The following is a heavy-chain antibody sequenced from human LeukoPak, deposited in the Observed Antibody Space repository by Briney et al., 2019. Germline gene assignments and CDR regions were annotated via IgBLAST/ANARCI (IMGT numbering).Heavy chain of an antibody. CDR1: GGSISSYY. CDR3: ARESVRSGYLNWFDP. CDR2: IYYSGST. J-gene: IGHJ5*02. Sequence: MASETLSLTCTVSGGSISSYYWSWIRQPPGKGLEWIGYIYYSGSTNYNPSLKSRVTISVDTSKNQCSLKLSSVTAADTAVYYCARESVRSGYLNWFDPWGQGTLVTVSS. V-gene: IGHV4-59*12. D-gene: IGHD3-3*01.